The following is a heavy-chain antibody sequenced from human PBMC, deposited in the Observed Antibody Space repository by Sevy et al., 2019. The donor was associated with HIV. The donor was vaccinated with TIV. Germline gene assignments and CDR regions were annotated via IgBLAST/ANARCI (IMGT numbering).Heavy chain of an antibody. CDR2: IDYNGHI. V-gene: IGHV4-59*08. CDR1: GGSITSLY. J-gene: IGHJ4*02. CDR3: AGENAWGRGYS. D-gene: IGHD1-26*01. Sequence: SETLPLTCTVSGGSITSLYWNWIRQPPGKGLECIANIDYNGHINYNLSLKSRVTLSLDTSKNQFSLRLSSVTAADTAMYYCAGENAWGRGYSWGQGTLVTVSS.